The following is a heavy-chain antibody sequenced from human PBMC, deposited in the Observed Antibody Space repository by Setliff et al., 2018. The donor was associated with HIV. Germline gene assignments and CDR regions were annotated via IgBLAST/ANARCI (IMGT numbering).Heavy chain of an antibody. V-gene: IGHV4-38-2*01. Sequence: PSETLSLTCAVSGPYSISSGFYWGWIRQPPGKGLEWIGNIYHSGNTYYNPSLKSRVPISVDTSKNQFSLKLRSVTAADTAVYYCARSRTIAVAGPPPEWYFDLWGRGTLVTVSS. J-gene: IGHJ2*01. D-gene: IGHD6-19*01. CDR2: IYHSGNT. CDR3: ARSRTIAVAGPPPEWYFDL. CDR1: GPYSISSGFY.